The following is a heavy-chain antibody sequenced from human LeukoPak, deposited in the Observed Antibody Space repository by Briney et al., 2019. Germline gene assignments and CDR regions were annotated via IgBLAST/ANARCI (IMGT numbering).Heavy chain of an antibody. D-gene: IGHD4/OR15-4a*01. Sequence: SETLSLTCAVYGGSLGDYYWSWIRQSPGKGLEWIGEINHNGNTNQNPSLKSRVTISVDSSKNESSLKLTSVTAADTAVYYCARLDYGDDGGYWGQGTLVAVSS. J-gene: IGHJ4*02. CDR1: GGSLGDYY. CDR2: INHNGNT. CDR3: ARLDYGDDGGY. V-gene: IGHV4-34*01.